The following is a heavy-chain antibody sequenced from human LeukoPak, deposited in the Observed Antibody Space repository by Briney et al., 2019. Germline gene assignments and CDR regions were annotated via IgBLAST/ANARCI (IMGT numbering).Heavy chain of an antibody. Sequence: SETLSLTCAVYGGSLSGYSWSWIRQPPGKALEWTGEINHTGSTTYNPSLKSRVTISVDTSKNQISLKLSAVTAADTAVYYCARRSNCSSTSCYFFDYWGQGTLVTVSS. V-gene: IGHV4-34*01. D-gene: IGHD2-2*01. CDR2: INHTGST. CDR1: GGSLSGYS. CDR3: ARRSNCSSTSCYFFDY. J-gene: IGHJ4*02.